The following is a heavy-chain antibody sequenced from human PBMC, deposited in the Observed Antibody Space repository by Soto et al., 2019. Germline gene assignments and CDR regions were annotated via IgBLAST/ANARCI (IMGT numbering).Heavy chain of an antibody. V-gene: IGHV4-34*01. Sequence: SATPSLTCACHGATFYGHFWSWIRQPQAAGLEWIGEINHSGSTTVHASHKSRVTISVGTSKNQFSLKVNSLTAADTAVYDCARGISMFVEAQRDAPAIYYFDSRGKGTVVT. D-gene: IGHD3-10*02. CDR2: INHSGST. CDR3: ARGISMFVEAQRDAPAIYYFDS. J-gene: IGHJ4*02. CDR1: GATFYGHF.